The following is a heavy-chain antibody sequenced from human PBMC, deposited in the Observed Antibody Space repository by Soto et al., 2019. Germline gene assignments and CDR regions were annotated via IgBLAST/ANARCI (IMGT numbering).Heavy chain of an antibody. D-gene: IGHD1-7*01. CDR1: GFTFSSYG. V-gene: IGHV3-30*18. CDR3: AKDPLWDWNYLHGSSIDY. CDR2: ISYDGSNK. J-gene: IGHJ4*02. Sequence: PGGSLRLSCAASGFTFSSYGMHWVRQAPGKGLEWVAVISYDGSNKYYADSVKGRFTISRDNSKNTLYLQMNSLRAEDTAVYYCAKDPLWDWNYLHGSSIDYWGQGTLVTVSS.